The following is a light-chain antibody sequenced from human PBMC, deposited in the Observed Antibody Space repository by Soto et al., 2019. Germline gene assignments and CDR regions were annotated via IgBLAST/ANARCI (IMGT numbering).Light chain of an antibody. J-gene: IGKJ1*01. CDR1: QSVRSN. Sequence: ILMTRSPATLSVSPGERATLSCRASQSVRSNLAWYQQKPGQAPRLLIYGASTRATGFPARFSGSGSGTEFTLTISSLQSEDFAVYYCQQYDNWPRTVGQGSKVAI. CDR3: QQYDNWPRT. CDR2: GAS. V-gene: IGKV3-15*01.